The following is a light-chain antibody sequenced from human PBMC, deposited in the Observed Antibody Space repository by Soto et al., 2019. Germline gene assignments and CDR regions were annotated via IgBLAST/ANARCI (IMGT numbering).Light chain of an antibody. V-gene: IGKV1-5*03. CDR2: KAS. CDR3: QQYSDNWT. J-gene: IGKJ1*01. CDR1: QSISSW. Sequence: DIQMTQSPSTLSASVGDRVTITCRASQSISSWLAWYQQKPGTAPKLLIYKASTLQSGVPSRFSGSGSGTEFTFTICSLQPDDFATYYCQQYSDNWTFGQGTKV.